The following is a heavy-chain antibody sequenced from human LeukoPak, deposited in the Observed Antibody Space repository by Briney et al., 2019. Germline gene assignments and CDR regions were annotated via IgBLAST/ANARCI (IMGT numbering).Heavy chain of an antibody. D-gene: IGHD3-16*02. CDR2: INHSGST. CDR1: GGSFSGYY. Sequence: SETLSLTCAVYGGSFSGYYWSWIRQPPGKGLEWIGEINHSGSTNYNPSLKSRVTISADTSKNQFSLKLSSVTAADTAVYYCASNRYDYVWGSYHPWYFDYWGQGTLVTVSS. CDR3: ASNRYDYVWGSYHPWYFDY. V-gene: IGHV4-34*01. J-gene: IGHJ4*02.